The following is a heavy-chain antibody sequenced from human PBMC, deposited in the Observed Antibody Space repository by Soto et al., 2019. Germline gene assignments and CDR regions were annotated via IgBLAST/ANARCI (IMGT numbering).Heavy chain of an antibody. CDR3: AREVASAGGEYDY. D-gene: IGHD6-13*01. J-gene: IGHJ4*02. V-gene: IGHV1-18*01. CDR1: GYTFTKYG. CDR2: ISGYNGNT. Sequence: QVQLVQSAAEVKNPGASVKVSCKASGYTFTKYGIGWVRQAPGQGLEWMGWISGYNGNTNYAQNLQGRVTMTTDTSTSTGYMGLRGLRSDDTAVYYCAREVASAGGEYDYWGQGTLVTVSS.